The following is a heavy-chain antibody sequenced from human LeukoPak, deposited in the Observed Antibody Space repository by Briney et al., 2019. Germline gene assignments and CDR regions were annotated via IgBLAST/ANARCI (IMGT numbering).Heavy chain of an antibody. CDR2: IYTSGST. Sequence: SQTLSLTCTVSGGSISSGSYYWSWIRQPAGKGLEWIGRIYTSGSTNYNPSLKSRVTISVDTSKNQFSLKLSSVTAADTAVYYCARELATVKSSWFDPWGQGTLVTVSS. CDR1: GGSISSGSYY. D-gene: IGHD4-11*01. V-gene: IGHV4-61*02. CDR3: ARELATVKSSWFDP. J-gene: IGHJ5*02.